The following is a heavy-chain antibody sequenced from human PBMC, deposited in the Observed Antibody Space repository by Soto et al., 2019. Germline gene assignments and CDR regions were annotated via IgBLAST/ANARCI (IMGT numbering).Heavy chain of an antibody. V-gene: IGHV4-34*01. Sequence: QVQLQQWGAGLLKPSETLSLTCAVYGGSFSGYQWSWIRQPPGKGLAWSGEINHSGSTRSNPSLKSRDTRSVDTPTDQFALELTSVSASDTAVYYLTRGPPSTYNSSRCFHPCGQGSLVTVSS. CDR1: GGSFSGYQ. D-gene: IGHD2-2*01. CDR3: TRGPPSTYNSSRCFHP. J-gene: IGHJ5*02. CDR2: INHSGST.